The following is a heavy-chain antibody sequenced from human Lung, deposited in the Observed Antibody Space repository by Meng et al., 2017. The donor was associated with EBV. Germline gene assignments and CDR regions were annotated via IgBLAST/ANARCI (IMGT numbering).Heavy chain of an antibody. CDR3: ARATSGFDS. Sequence: VQLGQSGPGLVXXXXXPSPTCDICGDSVSSNSAAWNWIRQSPLRGLEWLGRTYYMSKWYNDYAVSVKSRISINPDTSKNQFSLQLNSVTPEDTAVYYCARATSGFDSWGQGTLVTVSS. J-gene: IGHJ4*02. D-gene: IGHD2-2*01. CDR1: GDSVSSNSAA. V-gene: IGHV6-1*01. CDR2: TYYMSKWYN.